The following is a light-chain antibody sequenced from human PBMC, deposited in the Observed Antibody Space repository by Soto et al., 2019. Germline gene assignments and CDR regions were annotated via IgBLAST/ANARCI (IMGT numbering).Light chain of an antibody. CDR3: QQLKSYPQT. V-gene: IGKV1-5*01. Sequence: DIQMTQSPSTVSAAVGDGVTITCRASQSISSWLAWYQQKPGKAPNLLIYDASSLESGVPSRFSGSGSGTEFTLTISSLQPEDFATYYCQQLKSYPQTFGQGTKVDIK. CDR1: QSISSW. J-gene: IGKJ1*01. CDR2: DAS.